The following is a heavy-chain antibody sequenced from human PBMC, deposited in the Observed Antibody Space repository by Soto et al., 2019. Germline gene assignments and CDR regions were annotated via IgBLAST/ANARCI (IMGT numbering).Heavy chain of an antibody. CDR1: GFTVSSNY. CDR2: IYSGGST. V-gene: IGHV3-53*02. D-gene: IGHD6-6*01. J-gene: IGHJ2*01. Sequence: EVQLVETGGGLIQPGGSLRLSCAASGFTVSSNYMSWVRQAPGKGLEWVSVIYSGGSTYYADSVKGRFTISRDNSKNTLYLQMNSLRAEDTAVYYCARAWQLVDWYFDLWGRGTLVTVSS. CDR3: ARAWQLVDWYFDL.